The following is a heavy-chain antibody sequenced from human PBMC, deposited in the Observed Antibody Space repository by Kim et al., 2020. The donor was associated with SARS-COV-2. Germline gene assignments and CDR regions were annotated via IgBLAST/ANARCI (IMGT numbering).Heavy chain of an antibody. D-gene: IGHD4-4*01. CDR3: AKHLHVSNVTFYWYFDL. CDR1: PSNAA. Sequence: GGSLRLSCAATPSNAAMSWVRQAPGKGLAWVSGIFGSGSGTYYADSVKGRFTISSDTSKNMVYLQMNNLRVDDTAVYYFAKHLHVSNVTFYWYFDLWRRGILGPVPS. CDR2: IFGSGSGT. V-gene: IGHV3-23*01. J-gene: IGHJ2*01.